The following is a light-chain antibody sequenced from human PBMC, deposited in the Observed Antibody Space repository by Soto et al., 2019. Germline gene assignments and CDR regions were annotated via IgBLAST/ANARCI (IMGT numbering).Light chain of an antibody. CDR3: QQRSNWPRGS. Sequence: EIVLTQSPATLSLSPGERATLSCRASQSINSILAWYQHKPGQAPRLLIHDAFNTATGIPARFSGSGSGTDFTLTISSLEPEDFAVYYCQQRSNWPRGSFGQGTKLEIK. V-gene: IGKV3-11*01. J-gene: IGKJ2*01. CDR2: DAF. CDR1: QSINSI.